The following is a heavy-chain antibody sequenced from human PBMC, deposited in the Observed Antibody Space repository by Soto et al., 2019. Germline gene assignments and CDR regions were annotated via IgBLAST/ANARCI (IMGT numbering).Heavy chain of an antibody. CDR1: GFTFNDHY. D-gene: IGHD3-10*01. CDR2: ISSDSIYT. V-gene: IGHV3-11*05. Sequence: QVQLVESGGGLVKPGGSLRLSCAASGFTFNDHYMTWIRQAPWKGLEWVSFISSDSIYTNSADSVKGRFTISRDNAKKLLYLQMSRLRVEDTAVYYCARDSPGSGLDSGMAIWGQGTTVAVSS. CDR3: ARDSPGSGLDSGMAI. J-gene: IGHJ6*02.